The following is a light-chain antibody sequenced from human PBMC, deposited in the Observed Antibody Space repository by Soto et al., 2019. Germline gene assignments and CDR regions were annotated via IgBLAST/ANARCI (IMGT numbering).Light chain of an antibody. CDR3: QQRSNWPPWT. Sequence: EIVLTQSPATLSLSPGERATLSCRASQSVSSYLAWYQQKPGQAPRLLIYDASNRATGIPARFSGSGSGTDFTPTISSLEPEDFAVYYCQQRSNWPPWTFGQGTKVE. CDR1: QSVSSY. J-gene: IGKJ1*01. V-gene: IGKV3-11*01. CDR2: DAS.